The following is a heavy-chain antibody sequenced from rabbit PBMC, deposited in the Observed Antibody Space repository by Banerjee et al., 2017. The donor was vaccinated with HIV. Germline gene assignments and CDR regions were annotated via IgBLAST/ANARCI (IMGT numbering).Heavy chain of an antibody. CDR2: ISSGDGKT. Sequence: QEQLKETGGGLVQPGGSLTLSCTASGFSLNNYWMGWVRQAPGRGLEWIGWISSGDGKTYYASWASGRFTISKTSTTVDLQMNSLTAADTATYFCARGGNGAFGLWGPGTLVTVS. J-gene: IGHJ4*01. CDR1: GFSLNNYW. CDR3: ARGGNGAFGL. V-gene: IGHV1S17*01. D-gene: IGHD2-1*01.